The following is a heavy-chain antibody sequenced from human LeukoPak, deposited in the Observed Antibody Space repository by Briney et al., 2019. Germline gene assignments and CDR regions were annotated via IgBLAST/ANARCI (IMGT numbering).Heavy chain of an antibody. Sequence: ASVKVSCKASGYTFTSYGISWVRQAPGQGLEWMGWISAYNGNTNYAQKLQGRLTLTTDTSTSTAYMELRSLRSDDTAVYYCASCHCTNGVCYGECEYFQHWGQGTLVTVSS. J-gene: IGHJ1*01. CDR2: ISAYNGNT. CDR3: ASCHCTNGVCYGECEYFQH. V-gene: IGHV1-18*01. D-gene: IGHD2-8*01. CDR1: GYTFTSYG.